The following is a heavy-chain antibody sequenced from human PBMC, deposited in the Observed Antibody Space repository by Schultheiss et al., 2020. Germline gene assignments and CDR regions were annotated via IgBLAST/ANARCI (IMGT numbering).Heavy chain of an antibody. D-gene: IGHD2-2*01. V-gene: IGHV3-23*01. CDR1: GFTFSSYA. Sequence: GGSLRLSCAASGFTFSSYAMSWVRQAPGKGLEWVSAISGSGGSTYYADSVKGRFTISRDNSKNTLYLQMDSLRAEDTAVYYCARERCSSTSCYLNRDYYGMDVWGQGTTVTVSS. CDR3: ARERCSSTSCYLNRDYYGMDV. J-gene: IGHJ6*02. CDR2: ISGSGGST.